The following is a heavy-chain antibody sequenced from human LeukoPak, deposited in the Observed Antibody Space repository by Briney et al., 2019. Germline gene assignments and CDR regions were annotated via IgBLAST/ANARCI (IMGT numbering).Heavy chain of an antibody. Sequence: SETLSLTCTVSGGSISSSSYYWGWIRQPPGKGLEWIGSIYYSGSTYYNPSLKSRVTISVDTSKNQFSLKLSSVTAADTAVYYCARGRGVLRYFDWQYYYYYMDVWGKGTTVTVSS. CDR2: IYYSGST. V-gene: IGHV4-39*07. CDR1: GGSISSSSYY. D-gene: IGHD3-9*01. CDR3: ARGRGVLRYFDWQYYYYYMDV. J-gene: IGHJ6*03.